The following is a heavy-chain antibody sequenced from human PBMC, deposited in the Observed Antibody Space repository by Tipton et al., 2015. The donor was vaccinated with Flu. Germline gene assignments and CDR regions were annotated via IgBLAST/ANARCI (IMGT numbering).Heavy chain of an antibody. CDR3: ARDFRSGTYYLDY. J-gene: IGHJ4*02. V-gene: IGHV1-18*04. CDR2: ISAYNGNI. D-gene: IGHD1-26*01. Sequence: QMQLVQSGGEVKRPGASVKVSCKTSGHTFRNYGISWVRQAPGQGLEWLGWISAYNGNISYAQKVQDRLTLTTDTDTGTAYMELRSLRFDDTAVYYCARDFRSGTYYLDYWGQGTLVTVSS. CDR1: GHTFRNYG.